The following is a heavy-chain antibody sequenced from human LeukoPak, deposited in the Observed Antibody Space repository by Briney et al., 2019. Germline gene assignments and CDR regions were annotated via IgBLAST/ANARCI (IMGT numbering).Heavy chain of an antibody. V-gene: IGHV3-7*03. CDR1: GFTFSGSW. D-gene: IGHD2-2*01. CDR2: IGEDGTEK. Sequence: GGSLRLSCTASGFTFSGSWMTWVRQTPGKGLEWVANIGEDGTEKNYVDSVKGRFTISRDNAKNTLYLQMNSLRVEDTAVYYCAKATYCSSSSCKPGLYYYYYMDVWGKGTTVTVSS. J-gene: IGHJ6*03. CDR3: AKATYCSSSSCKPGLYYYYYMDV.